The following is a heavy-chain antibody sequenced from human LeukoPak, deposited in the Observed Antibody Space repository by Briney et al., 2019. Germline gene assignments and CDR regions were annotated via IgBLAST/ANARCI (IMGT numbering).Heavy chain of an antibody. CDR3: ARGPVTKFEI. Sequence: GGSLRLSCAASGFTVSSNYMSWVRRAPGKGLEWVSVIYSGGTTYYADSVKGRFTISRDNSNNTLYLQMHSLRAEDTAVYYCARGPVTKFEIWGQGTILTVSS. CDR1: GFTVSSNY. V-gene: IGHV3-53*01. D-gene: IGHD4-17*01. CDR2: IYSGGTT. J-gene: IGHJ3*02.